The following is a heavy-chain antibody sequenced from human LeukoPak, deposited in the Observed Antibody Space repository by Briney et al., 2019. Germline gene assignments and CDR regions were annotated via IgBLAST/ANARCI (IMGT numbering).Heavy chain of an antibody. CDR1: GYTFTSYP. CDR2: ITTYNGNT. D-gene: IGHD4-17*01. J-gene: IGHJ4*02. V-gene: IGHV1-18*01. Sequence: ASVKVSCKASGYTFTSYPISWVRQAPRQGLEWVGWITTYNGNTNYAQKLQGRVTMITDTSTSTAYMDLRGLRSDDTAVYYCARGYDYGDYVGDFDYWGQGTLVTVSS. CDR3: ARGYDYGDYVGDFDY.